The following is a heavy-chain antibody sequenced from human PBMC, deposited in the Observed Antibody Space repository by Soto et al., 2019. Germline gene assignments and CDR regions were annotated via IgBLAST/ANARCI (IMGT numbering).Heavy chain of an antibody. J-gene: IGHJ4*02. D-gene: IGHD3-22*01. CDR1: GDSISSYY. Sequence: QVQLQESGPGLVKPSETLSLTCAVSGDSISSYYCMWIRQPPGKGLESIGYLYYGRSANYNPSLKSRVTLSVDTSTNQCSRTLSSMTAADPAVYYCALRSMAVVPEYWGQGTLVTVSS. CDR3: ALRSMAVVPEY. CDR2: LYYGRSA. V-gene: IGHV4-59*01.